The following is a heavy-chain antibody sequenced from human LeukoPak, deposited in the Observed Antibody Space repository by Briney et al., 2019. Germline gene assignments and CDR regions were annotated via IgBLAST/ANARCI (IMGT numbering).Heavy chain of an antibody. J-gene: IGHJ4*02. Sequence: SGGSLRLSCAASGFTFSSYSMNWVRQAPGKGLEWVSSISFSSSYIYYADSIKGRFTISRDNAKNSLYLQMNSLRTEDTAVYYCARGPSSGWGTFDYWGQGTLVAVSS. V-gene: IGHV3-21*01. CDR3: ARGPSSGWGTFDY. CDR1: GFTFSSYS. CDR2: ISFSSSYI. D-gene: IGHD6-19*01.